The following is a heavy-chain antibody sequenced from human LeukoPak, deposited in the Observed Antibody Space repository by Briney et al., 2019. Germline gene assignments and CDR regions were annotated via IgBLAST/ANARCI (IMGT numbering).Heavy chain of an antibody. CDR2: INPNSGGT. CDR1: GYTFTGYY. Sequence: ASVKVSCKASGYTFTGYYMHWVRQAPGQGLEWMGWINPNSGGTNYAQKFQGRVTMTRDTSISTAYMELSRLRSDDTAVYYCAGVLGYSSSWYAHWGQGTLVTVSS. D-gene: IGHD6-13*01. CDR3: AGVLGYSSSWYAH. V-gene: IGHV1-2*02. J-gene: IGHJ5*02.